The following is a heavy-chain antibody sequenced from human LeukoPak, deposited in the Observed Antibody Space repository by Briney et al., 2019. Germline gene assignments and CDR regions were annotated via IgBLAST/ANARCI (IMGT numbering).Heavy chain of an antibody. CDR3: ARGGVPIYYYYMDV. CDR2: ISSSSSYI. J-gene: IGHJ6*03. V-gene: IGHV3-21*04. CDR1: GFTFSSYS. Sequence: GGSLRLSCAASGFTFSSYSMNWVRQAPGKGLEWVSSISSSSSYIYYADSVKGRLTITRDNAKNSLYLQMNSLRAEDTAVYYCARGGVPIYYYYMDVWGKGTTVTISS.